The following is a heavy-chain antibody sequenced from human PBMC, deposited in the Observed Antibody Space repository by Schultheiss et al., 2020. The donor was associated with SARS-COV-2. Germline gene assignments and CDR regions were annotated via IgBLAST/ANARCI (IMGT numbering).Heavy chain of an antibody. CDR3: AREGAIVRGVISNYYYGMDV. CDR1: GGSISSYY. V-gene: IGHV4-59*12. D-gene: IGHD3-10*01. CDR2: IYYSGST. J-gene: IGHJ6*02. Sequence: SETLSLTCTVSGGSISSYYWSWIRQPPGKGLEWIGYIYYSGSTYYNPSLKSRVIISVDTSKNEFSLKLSSVTAVDTAVYYCAREGAIVRGVISNYYYGMDVWGQGTTVTVSS.